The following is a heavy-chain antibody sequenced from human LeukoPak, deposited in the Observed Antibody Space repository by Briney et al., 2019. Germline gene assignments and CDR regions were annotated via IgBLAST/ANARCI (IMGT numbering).Heavy chain of an antibody. CDR1: GYTFTSYD. CDR2: MNPNSGNT. D-gene: IGHD3-16*01. CDR3: ARVGGVYYYYYGVDV. Sequence: ASVKVSCKASGYTFTSYDINWVRQATGQGLEWMGWMNPNSGNTGYAQKFQGRVTMTRNTSISTAYMEPSSLRSEDTAVYYCARVGGVYYYYYGVDVWGQGTTVTVSS. J-gene: IGHJ6*02. V-gene: IGHV1-8*01.